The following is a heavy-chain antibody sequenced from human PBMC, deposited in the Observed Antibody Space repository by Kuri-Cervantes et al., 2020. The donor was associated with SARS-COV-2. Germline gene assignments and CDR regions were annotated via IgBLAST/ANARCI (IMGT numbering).Heavy chain of an antibody. CDR2: IITIFGTA. Sequence: SVKVSCKASGGTFSSYAISWVRQAPGQGLEWMGGIITIFGTANYEQKFQGRVTITTDESTSTAYMELSSLRSEDTAVYYCARGNTADAFDIWGQGTMVTVSS. J-gene: IGHJ3*02. CDR3: ARGNTADAFDI. V-gene: IGHV1-69*05. D-gene: IGHD5-18*01. CDR1: GGTFSSYA.